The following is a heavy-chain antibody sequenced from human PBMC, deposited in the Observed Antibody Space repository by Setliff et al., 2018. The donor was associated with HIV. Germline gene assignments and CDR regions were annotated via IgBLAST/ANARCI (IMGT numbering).Heavy chain of an antibody. CDR1: GGSISSAGYY. CDR2: IYNTGSA. Sequence: SETLSLTCTVSGGSISSAGYYWSWIRQHPGKGLEWIGYIYNTGSAYFNPSLKSRLTISVDTSRNQFSLKLSSVTAADTAVYYCARDEGAGPVDSWGRGTLVTVSS. J-gene: IGHJ4*02. V-gene: IGHV4-31*03. D-gene: IGHD1-26*01. CDR3: ARDEGAGPVDS.